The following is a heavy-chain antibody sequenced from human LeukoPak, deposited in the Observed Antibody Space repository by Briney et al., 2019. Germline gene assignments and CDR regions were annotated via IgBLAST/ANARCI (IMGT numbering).Heavy chain of an antibody. V-gene: IGHV3-30*03. Sequence: GGSLRLSCAASGFTFSTYAMSWVRRAPGKGLEWVALISYDGNSKHYADSVKGRFTVSRDTSKNTHYLEMSGLRTEDTALYYCARDISWSFDYWGQGTLVTVSS. CDR1: GFTFSTYA. CDR3: ARDISWSFDY. D-gene: IGHD1-14*01. J-gene: IGHJ4*02. CDR2: ISYDGNSK.